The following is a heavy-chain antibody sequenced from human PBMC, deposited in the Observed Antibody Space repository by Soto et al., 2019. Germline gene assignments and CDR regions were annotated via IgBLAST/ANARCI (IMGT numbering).Heavy chain of an antibody. CDR1: GFSFSSYG. D-gene: IGHD2-2*02. J-gene: IGHJ6*02. V-gene: IGHV3-33*08. CDR3: ARRCSSTSCYTPYYYGMDV. CDR2: IWYDGSNK. Sequence: QVQLVESGGGVVQPGRSLRLSCAASGFSFSSYGMHWVRQAPGKGLEWVAVIWYDGSNKYYADSVKGRVTIYRDNSKNTLYLQMNSLRAEDTAVYYCARRCSSTSCYTPYYYGMDVWGQGTTVTVSS.